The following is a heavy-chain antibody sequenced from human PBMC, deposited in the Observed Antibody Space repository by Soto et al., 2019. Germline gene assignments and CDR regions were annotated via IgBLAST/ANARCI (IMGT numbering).Heavy chain of an antibody. CDR3: ARGPVYVLGWFDP. D-gene: IGHD3-3*02. CDR1: GGSFSGYY. V-gene: IGHV4-34*01. J-gene: IGHJ5*02. CDR2: INHSGST. Sequence: ASETLSLTCAVYGGSFSGYYWSWIRQPPGKGLEWIGEINHSGSTNYNPSLKSRVTISVDTSKNQFSLKLSSVTAADTAVYYCARGPVYVLGWFDPWGQGTLVTVSS.